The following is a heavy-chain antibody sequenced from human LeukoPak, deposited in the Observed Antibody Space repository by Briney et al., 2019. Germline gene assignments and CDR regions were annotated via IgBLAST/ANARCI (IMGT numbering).Heavy chain of an antibody. CDR2: INTNTGNP. CDR3: ARGLSDYYYDSSGYPL. J-gene: IGHJ4*02. D-gene: IGHD3-22*01. Sequence: ASVKVSFKASGYTFTSYAMNWVRQAPGQGLEWMGWINTNTGNPTYAQGFTGRFVFSLDTSVSTAYLQTSGLKAEDTAVYYCARGLSDYYYDSSGYPLWGQGTLVTVSS. CDR1: GYTFTSYA. V-gene: IGHV7-4-1*02.